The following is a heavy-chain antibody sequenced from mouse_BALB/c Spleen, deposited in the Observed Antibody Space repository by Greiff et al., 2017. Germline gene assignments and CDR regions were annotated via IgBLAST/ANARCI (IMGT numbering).Heavy chain of an antibody. V-gene: IGHV2-6-7*01. D-gene: IGHD2-1*01. CDR1: GFSLTGYG. J-gene: IGHJ4*01. CDR3: ARVYYGNADYYAMGY. CDR2: IWGDGST. Sequence: VKLMESGPGLVAPSQSLSITCTVSGFSLTGYGVNWVRQPPGKGLEWLGMIWGDGSTDYNSALKSRLSISKDNSKSQVFLKMNSLQTDDTARYYCARVYYGNADYYAMGYRGVGDSDTVSS.